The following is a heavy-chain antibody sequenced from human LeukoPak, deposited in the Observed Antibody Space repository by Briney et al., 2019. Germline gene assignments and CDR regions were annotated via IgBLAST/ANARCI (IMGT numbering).Heavy chain of an antibody. V-gene: IGHV1-8*01. CDR1: GYTFTSYD. Sequence: GASVKVSCKASGYTFTSYDINWVRQATGQGLEWMGWMNPNSGNTGYAQKFQGRVTTTRNTSISTAYMELSSLRPEDTAVYYCARGTRYSETDYWGQGTLVTVSS. J-gene: IGHJ4*02. D-gene: IGHD5-12*01. CDR2: MNPNSGNT. CDR3: ARGTRYSETDY.